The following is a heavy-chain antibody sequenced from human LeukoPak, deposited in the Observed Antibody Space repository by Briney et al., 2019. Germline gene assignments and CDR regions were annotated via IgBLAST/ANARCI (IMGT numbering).Heavy chain of an antibody. Sequence: GGSLRLSCAASGFTFSNAWMSWVRQAPGKGLEWVGRIKSKTDGGTTDYAAPVKGRFTISRDDSKNTLYLQMNSLKTEDTAVYYCTTSPYYYDRSGYYDFDYWGQGTLVTVSS. CDR1: GFTFSNAW. D-gene: IGHD3-22*01. J-gene: IGHJ4*02. V-gene: IGHV3-15*01. CDR2: IKSKTDGGTT. CDR3: TTSPYYYDRSGYYDFDY.